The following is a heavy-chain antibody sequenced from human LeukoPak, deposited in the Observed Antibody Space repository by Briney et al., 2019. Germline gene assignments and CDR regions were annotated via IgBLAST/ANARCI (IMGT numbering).Heavy chain of an antibody. CDR2: MNPNSGNT. J-gene: IGHJ5*02. Sequence: ASVKVSCKASGYTFTSYDINWVRQATGQGLEWMGWMNPNSGNTGYAQKFQGRVTMTRNTSISTAYMELSSLRSEDTAVYYCARGPGIAAAAYWFDPWGQGTLVTVSS. D-gene: IGHD6-13*01. CDR3: ARGPGIAAAAYWFDP. V-gene: IGHV1-8*01. CDR1: GYTFTSYD.